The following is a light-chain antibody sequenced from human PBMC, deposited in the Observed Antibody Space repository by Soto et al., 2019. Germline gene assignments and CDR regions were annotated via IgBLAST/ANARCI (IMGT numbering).Light chain of an antibody. CDR1: NIGIKS. CDR2: YDS. Sequence: SYELTQPPSVSVAPGKTVRITCGGNNIGIKSVHWYQQKPGQAPVLVIYYDSDRPSGIPERFSGSNSGNTATLTISRVEAGDEADYYCQVWDSSCDHVVFGGGTKLTVL. V-gene: IGLV3-21*04. J-gene: IGLJ2*01. CDR3: QVWDSSCDHVV.